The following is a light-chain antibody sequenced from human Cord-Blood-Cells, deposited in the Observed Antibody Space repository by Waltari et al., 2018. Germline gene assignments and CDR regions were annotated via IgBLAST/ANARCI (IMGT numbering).Light chain of an antibody. CDR2: GAS. V-gene: IGKV3-20*01. CDR3: QQYGSSPYT. Sequence: EIVLTQSPGTLSLSPGERATFSCRASQSVSSSYLAWYQQKHGQAPRLLIYGASSRATGIPDRFSGSGSGTDFTLTISRLEPEDFAVYYCQQYGSSPYTFGQGTKLEIK. J-gene: IGKJ2*01. CDR1: QSVSSSY.